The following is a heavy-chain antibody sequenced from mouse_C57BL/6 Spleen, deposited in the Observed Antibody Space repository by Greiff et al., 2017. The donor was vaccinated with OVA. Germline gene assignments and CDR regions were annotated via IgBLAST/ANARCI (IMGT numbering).Heavy chain of an antibody. Sequence: VQLQQSGAELVRPGASVTLSCKASGYTFTDYEMHWVKQTPVHGLEWIGAIDPETGGTAYNQKFKGKAILTADKSSSTAYMELRSLTSEDSAVYYCTSYDYDGTPYAMDYWGQGTSVTVSS. CDR3: TSYDYDGTPYAMDY. V-gene: IGHV1-15*01. J-gene: IGHJ4*01. CDR2: IDPETGGT. D-gene: IGHD2-4*01. CDR1: GYTFTDYE.